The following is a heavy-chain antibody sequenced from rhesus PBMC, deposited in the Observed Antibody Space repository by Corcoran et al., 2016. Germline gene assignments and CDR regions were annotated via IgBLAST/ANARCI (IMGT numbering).Heavy chain of an antibody. D-gene: IGHD3-3*01. V-gene: IGHV4-173*01. CDR3: ARGEYYNIWTGYPTTLDY. CDR2: ISGSGGST. J-gene: IGHJ4*01. CDR1: GGSISSNY. Sequence: QVQLQESGPGLVKPSETLSLTCAVSGGSISSNYWIWIRPPPGTGLEWIGRISGSGGSTDYNPSLKSRVTISTYTSKNQFSLKLSSVTAADTAVYYCARGEYYNIWTGYPTTLDYWGQGVLVTVSS.